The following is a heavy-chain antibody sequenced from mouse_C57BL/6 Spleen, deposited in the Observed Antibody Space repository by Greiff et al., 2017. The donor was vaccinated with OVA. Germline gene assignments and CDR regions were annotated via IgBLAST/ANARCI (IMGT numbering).Heavy chain of an antibody. D-gene: IGHD2-1*01. Sequence: QVQLKQPGAELVRPGSSVKLSCKASGYTFTSYWMDWVKQRPGQGLEWIGNIYPSDSETHYNQKFKDKATLTVDKSSSTAYMQLSSLTSEDSAVYYGARGTTPYFDYWGQGTTLTVSS. CDR1: GYTFTSYW. V-gene: IGHV1-61*01. J-gene: IGHJ2*01. CDR2: IYPSDSET. CDR3: ARGTTPYFDY.